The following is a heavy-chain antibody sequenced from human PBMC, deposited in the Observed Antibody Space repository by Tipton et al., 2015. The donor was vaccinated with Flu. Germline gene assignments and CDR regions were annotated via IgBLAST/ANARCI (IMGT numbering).Heavy chain of an antibody. V-gene: IGHV4-61*09. CDR1: QGSISSGTYY. J-gene: IGHJ4*02. CDR2: IYASGST. CDR3: ARGYVGKTLRVQYFDS. Sequence: TLSLTCNVSQGSISSGTYYWSWIRQPAGRGLEWIGHIYASGSTDYSPALQSRVTISVDTSKNQFSLNLAAVTAADTAVFYCARGYVGKTLRVQYFDSWGQGKLVTVSS. D-gene: IGHD1-26*01.